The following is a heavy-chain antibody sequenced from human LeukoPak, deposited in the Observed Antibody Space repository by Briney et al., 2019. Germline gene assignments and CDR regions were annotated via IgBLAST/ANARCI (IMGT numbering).Heavy chain of an antibody. V-gene: IGHV3-23*01. CDR3: AKDGGLWVSAHWGDS. D-gene: IGHD7-27*01. Sequence: GGSLRLSCKASGFTFSSYTMSWVRQAPGKGLKWVSTITTDGPNTYYADSVKGRFTVSRDDSKNTLYLQMNSLRAEDTAVYYCAKDGGLWVSAHWGDSWGRGTLVTVSS. J-gene: IGHJ4*02. CDR2: ITTDGPNT. CDR1: GFTFSSYT.